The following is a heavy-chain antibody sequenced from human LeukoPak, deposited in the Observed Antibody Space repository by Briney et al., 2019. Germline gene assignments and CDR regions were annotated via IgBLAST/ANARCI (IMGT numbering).Heavy chain of an antibody. CDR3: ARVTTVVERWFDA. Sequence: GASVKISCKASGYTFTSYDINWVRQATGQGLEWMGWMNPNSGNTGYAQKFQGRVTITRNTSISTAYMELSSLRSEDTAVYYCARVTTVVERWFDAWGQGTLVTVSS. CDR1: GYTFTSYD. CDR2: MNPNSGNT. D-gene: IGHD4-23*01. V-gene: IGHV1-8*03. J-gene: IGHJ5*02.